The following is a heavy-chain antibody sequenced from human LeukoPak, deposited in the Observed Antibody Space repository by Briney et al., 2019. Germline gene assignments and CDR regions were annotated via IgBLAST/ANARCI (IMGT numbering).Heavy chain of an antibody. V-gene: IGHV4-38-2*02. CDR1: GGSITNSYY. Sequence: SETLSLTCTVSGGSITNSYYWGWIRQPPGKGLEWIGSIYHSGSTYYNPSLKSRVTISVDTSKNQFSLKLSSVTAADTAVYYCARYAWGTAADPYWGQGTLVTVSS. CDR3: ARYAWGTAADPY. D-gene: IGHD3-16*01. CDR2: IYHSGST. J-gene: IGHJ4*02.